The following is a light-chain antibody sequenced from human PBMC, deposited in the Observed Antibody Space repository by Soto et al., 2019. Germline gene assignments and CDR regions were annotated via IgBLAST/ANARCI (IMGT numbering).Light chain of an antibody. V-gene: IGKV2-40*01. CDR1: QSLLDNDDGNNY. CDR2: TRS. Sequence: DIVLTQTPVSLPVTPGEPASISCRSSQSLLDNDDGNNYLDWYLQKPGQSPQVLIYTRSLRASGVPDRFSGSGSGTDFTLQISRVEAEDVGIYYCMQRLEFPYTFGQGTKLEIK. CDR3: MQRLEFPYT. J-gene: IGKJ2*01.